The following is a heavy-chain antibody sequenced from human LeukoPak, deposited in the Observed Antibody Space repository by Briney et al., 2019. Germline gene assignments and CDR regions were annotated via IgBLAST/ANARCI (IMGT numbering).Heavy chain of an antibody. V-gene: IGHV3-7*01. J-gene: IGHJ5*02. CDR3: ARGGYHGSGSRFDN. CDR1: GFIFSGYW. Sequence: PGGSLRLSCAASGFIFSGYWMSWVRQAPGEGLEWVANIKQDGSDKYYVGSVKGRFTISRDNAKNSLCLQMNSLRAEDTAVYYCARGGYHGSGSRFDNWGQGTLVTVSS. CDR2: IKQDGSDK. D-gene: IGHD3-10*01.